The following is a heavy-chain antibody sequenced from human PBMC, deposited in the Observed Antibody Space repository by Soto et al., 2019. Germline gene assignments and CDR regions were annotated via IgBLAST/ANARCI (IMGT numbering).Heavy chain of an antibody. J-gene: IGHJ4*02. CDR1: GFTFSSYY. V-gene: IGHV3-7*01. CDR3: ARDRGYCSGGTCYSVLDY. Sequence: GGSLRLSCAASGFTFSSYYMNWVRQAPGKGLEWVANIKHDGSETYYVVSVKGRFTISRDNAKSSLYLQMNSLRVEDTAVYYCARDRGYCSGGTCYSVLDYWGQGTLVTVSS. CDR2: IKHDGSET. D-gene: IGHD2-15*01.